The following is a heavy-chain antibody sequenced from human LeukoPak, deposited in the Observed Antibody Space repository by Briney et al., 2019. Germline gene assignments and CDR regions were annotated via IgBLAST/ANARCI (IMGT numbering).Heavy chain of an antibody. CDR1: GFTFSSYG. CDR2: ISYDGSNT. CDR3: ANGRGYSYGDFDY. D-gene: IGHD5-18*01. V-gene: IGHV3-30*18. Sequence: GGSLRLSCAASGFTFSSYGMHWVRQAPGKGLEWVAVISYDGSNTYYADSVKGRFTISRDNSKNTLYLQMNSLRAEDTAMYYCANGRGYSYGDFDYWGQGTLVTVSS. J-gene: IGHJ4*02.